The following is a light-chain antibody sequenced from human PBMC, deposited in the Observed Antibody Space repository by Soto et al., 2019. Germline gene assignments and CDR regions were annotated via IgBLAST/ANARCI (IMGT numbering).Light chain of an antibody. V-gene: IGLV1-51*01. J-gene: IGLJ2*01. CDR1: SANIGSNY. CDR3: GAWDDSLSVVL. Sequence: QSALTQPPSVSAAPGQKVTISCSGSSANIGSNYVSWYQHLPGTAPKLVIYDSDRRPSEIPDRFSGSKSGTSATLDITGLQTGDEADYYCGAWDDSLSVVLFGGGTQLTVL. CDR2: DSD.